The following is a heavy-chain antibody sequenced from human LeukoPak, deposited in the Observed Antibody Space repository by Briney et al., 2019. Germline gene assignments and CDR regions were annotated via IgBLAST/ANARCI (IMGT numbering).Heavy chain of an antibody. D-gene: IGHD2-15*01. CDR1: GFTFTDAW. Sequence: GGSLRLSCTASGFTFTDAWMSWVRQAPGKGLEWVGRIKSKGSGGTTDYAAPVKGRFTISRDDSKNTVYLQMSSLKTDNTAVYFCTWLTCGGSCWSLWGQGTLVTVSS. CDR2: IKSKGSGGTT. CDR3: TWLTCGGSCWSL. V-gene: IGHV3-15*01. J-gene: IGHJ4*02.